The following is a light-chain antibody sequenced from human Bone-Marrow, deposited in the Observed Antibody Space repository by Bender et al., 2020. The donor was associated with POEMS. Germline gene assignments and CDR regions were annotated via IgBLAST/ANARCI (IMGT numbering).Light chain of an antibody. Sequence: QSALAQPASVSGSPGQSITISCTGSSADIGNYVLVSWYQHLPGKAPKLMIYEATKRPSGVSNRFSGSRSGHTASLTISGLQAEDEADYYCSSYTNRNTLIFGGGTKLTVL. V-gene: IGLV2-14*02. CDR3: SSYTNRNTLI. CDR2: EAT. J-gene: IGLJ2*01. CDR1: SADIGNYVL.